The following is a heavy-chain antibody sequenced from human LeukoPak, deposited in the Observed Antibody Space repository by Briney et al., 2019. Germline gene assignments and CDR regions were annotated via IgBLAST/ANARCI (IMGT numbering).Heavy chain of an antibody. CDR1: GYTFTSYG. D-gene: IGHD5-18*01. J-gene: IGHJ4*02. V-gene: IGHV1-18*01. Sequence: ASVKVSCKASGYTFTSYGISWVRQAPGQGLEWMGWISAYNGNTNYAQKLQGRVTITADESTSTAYMELSSLRSEDTAVYYCALLDGYSYGYDYWGQGTLVTVSS. CDR2: ISAYNGNT. CDR3: ALLDGYSYGYDY.